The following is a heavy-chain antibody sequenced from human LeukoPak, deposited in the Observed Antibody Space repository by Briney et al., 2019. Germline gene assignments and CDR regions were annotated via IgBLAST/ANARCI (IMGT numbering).Heavy chain of an antibody. CDR3: AKEGRSLQTY. V-gene: IGHV3-23*03. J-gene: IGHJ4*02. Sequence: AGGSLRLSCTASGFTFGDYAMSWVRQAPGKGLEWVSVIYSGGSTYYADSVKGRFTISRDNAKNSLYLQMNSLRVEDTAVYYCAKEGRSLQTYWGQGTLVTVSS. CDR1: GFTFGDYA. D-gene: IGHD5-24*01. CDR2: IYSGGST.